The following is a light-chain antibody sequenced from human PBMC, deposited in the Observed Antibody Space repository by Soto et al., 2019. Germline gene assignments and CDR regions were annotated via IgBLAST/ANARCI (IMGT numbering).Light chain of an antibody. Sequence: QSVLTQPPSASGSPGQSVTISCTGTSSDVGAYKYVSWYQQYPGKAPKLMIYEVTKRPSGVPDRVSGSKSGNTASLTVSGLQVVDEADYYCTSYVGNDIWVFGGGTKLTVL. CDR3: TSYVGNDIWV. V-gene: IGLV2-8*01. CDR1: SSDVGAYKY. J-gene: IGLJ3*02. CDR2: EVT.